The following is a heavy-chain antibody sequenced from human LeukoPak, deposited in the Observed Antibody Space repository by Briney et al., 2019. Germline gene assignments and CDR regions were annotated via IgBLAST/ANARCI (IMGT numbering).Heavy chain of an antibody. CDR2: ISVYNDYT. Sequence: ASVKVSCKASGYIFTTYGISWVRQAPGQGLEWMGWISVYNDYTTYAQTFQGRVTMTTDTSTSTAYMELRSLRSDDTAVYYCARAPITIFGVVILMFDYWGQGTLVTVSS. D-gene: IGHD3-3*01. CDR3: ARAPITIFGVVILMFDY. CDR1: GYIFTTYG. V-gene: IGHV1-18*01. J-gene: IGHJ4*02.